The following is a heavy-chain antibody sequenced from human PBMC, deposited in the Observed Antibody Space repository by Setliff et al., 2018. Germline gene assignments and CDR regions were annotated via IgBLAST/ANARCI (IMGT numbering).Heavy chain of an antibody. J-gene: IGHJ5*02. CDR3: AKDRVEVVVAAPQARFDP. V-gene: IGHV1-18*01. Sequence: ASVKVSCKASGYTFTSYGISWVRQAPGQGLEWMGWISGYNGYTVYAQKLQGRVTLTTDASTGTAYMEVRSLRSDDTAVYYCAKDRVEVVVAAPQARFDPWGQGTLVTVSS. CDR1: GYTFTSYG. D-gene: IGHD2-15*01. CDR2: ISGYNGYT.